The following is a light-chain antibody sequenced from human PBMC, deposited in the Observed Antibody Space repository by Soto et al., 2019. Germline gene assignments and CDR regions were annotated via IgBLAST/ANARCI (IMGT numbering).Light chain of an antibody. Sequence: IVMTQSPATLSVSPGERTTLSCRSSQTIRNNLAWYQQKPGQAPRLLIYVASTRATDIPARLSGRVSGTDFTLTIRRLQSEDYAFYYCQQFNSWHLTFVGGTGVEI. CDR2: VAS. CDR3: QQFNSWHLT. V-gene: IGKV3-15*01. J-gene: IGKJ4*01. CDR1: QTIRNN.